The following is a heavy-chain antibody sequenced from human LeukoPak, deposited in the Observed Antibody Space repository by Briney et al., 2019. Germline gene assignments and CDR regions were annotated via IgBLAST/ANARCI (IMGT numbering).Heavy chain of an antibody. V-gene: IGHV1-2*02. J-gene: IGHJ5*02. CDR1: GYTFTGYY. D-gene: IGHD3-10*01. CDR3: ARGPLMMVRGVAAYNWFDP. CDR2: INPNSGGT. Sequence: ASVKVSCKASGYTFTGYYTHWVRQAPGQGLEWMGWINPNSGGTNYAQKFQGRVTMTRDTSISTAYMELSRLRSDDTAVYYCARGPLMMVRGVAAYNWFDPWGQGTLVTVSS.